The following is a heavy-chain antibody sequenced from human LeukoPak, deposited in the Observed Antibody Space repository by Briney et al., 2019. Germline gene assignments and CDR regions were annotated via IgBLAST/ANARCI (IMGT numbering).Heavy chain of an antibody. D-gene: IGHD6-13*01. V-gene: IGHV4-34*01. CDR2: INHSGST. CDR1: GGSFSGYY. Sequence: SETLSLTCAVHGGSFSGYYWSWIRQPPGKGLEWIGEINHSGSTNYNPSLKSRVTISADTSKNQFSLKLSSVTAADTAVYYCARATHSSSWYFDYWGQGTLVTVSS. J-gene: IGHJ4*02. CDR3: ARATHSSSWYFDY.